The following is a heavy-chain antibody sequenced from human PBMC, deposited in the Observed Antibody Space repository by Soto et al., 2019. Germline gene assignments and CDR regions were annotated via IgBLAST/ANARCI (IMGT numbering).Heavy chain of an antibody. CDR2: INPTSGGN. CDR3: ARTVVVAAPSHYGMDV. D-gene: IGHD2-15*01. V-gene: IGHV1-2*04. Sequence: SEKVSCTASGYTFTGYYMHWVGKAPGQGRECMGWINPTSGGNNYEQKFQGWVTMTRDTSISKAYMELSRLRSDDTAVYYCARTVVVAAPSHYGMDVWGQGTTVTVSS. J-gene: IGHJ6*02. CDR1: GYTFTGYY.